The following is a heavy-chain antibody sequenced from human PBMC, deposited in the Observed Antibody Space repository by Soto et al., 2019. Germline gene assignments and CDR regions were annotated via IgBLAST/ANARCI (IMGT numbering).Heavy chain of an antibody. CDR2: IIPIFGTA. Sequence: QVQLVQSGAEVKKPGSSVKVSCKASGGTFSSYAISWVRQAPGQGLEWMGGIIPIFGTANYAQKFQGRVTITADESTSTAYMELSSLRSEDTVVYYCARAGDNMVRGDYYYYGMDVGGQGTTVTVSS. CDR1: GGTFSSYA. CDR3: ARAGDNMVRGDYYYYGMDV. V-gene: IGHV1-69*01. J-gene: IGHJ6*02. D-gene: IGHD3-10*01.